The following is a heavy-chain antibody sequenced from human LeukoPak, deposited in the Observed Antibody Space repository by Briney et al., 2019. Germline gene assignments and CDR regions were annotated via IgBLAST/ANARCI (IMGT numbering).Heavy chain of an antibody. CDR3: ARLGYDILTGPDYFDY. V-gene: IGHV4-34*01. Sequence: TSETLSLTCAVYGGSFSGYYWSWIRQPPGKGPEWIGEINHSGSTNYNPSLKSRVTISVDTSKNQFSLKLSSVTAADTAVYYCARLGYDILTGPDYFDYWGQGTLVTVSS. CDR1: GGSFSGYY. J-gene: IGHJ4*02. D-gene: IGHD3-9*01. CDR2: INHSGST.